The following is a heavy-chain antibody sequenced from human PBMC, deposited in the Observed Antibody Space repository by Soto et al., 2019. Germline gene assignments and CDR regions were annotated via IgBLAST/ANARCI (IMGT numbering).Heavy chain of an antibody. J-gene: IGHJ4*02. V-gene: IGHV3-23*01. CDR2: ISGSGGST. Sequence: EVQLLESGGGLVQPGGSLRLSCAASGFTFSSYAMSWVRQAPGKGLEWVSAISGSGGSTYYADSAKGRFTISRDNSKNTLYLQMKSLRAEDTAVYYCAKLDIVATSHFDYWGQGTLVTVSS. D-gene: IGHD5-12*01. CDR3: AKLDIVATSHFDY. CDR1: GFTFSSYA.